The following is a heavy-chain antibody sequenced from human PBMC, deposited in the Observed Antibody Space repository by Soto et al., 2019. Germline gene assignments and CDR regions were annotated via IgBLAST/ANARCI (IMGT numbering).Heavy chain of an antibody. CDR2: IIPILGVA. CDR1: GDTFSNHT. Sequence: QVQLVQSGAEVKKPGSSVKVSCKTSGDTFSNHTISWVRQAPGQGLELTGKIIPILGVANYAQKFQGRVTITADKSTSTAYMELSSLRSADTAVYYCARLAEMGTVTKCYYYYMDVWGKGTTVTVSS. CDR3: ARLAEMGTVTKCYYYYMDV. D-gene: IGHD4-17*01. J-gene: IGHJ6*03. V-gene: IGHV1-69*02.